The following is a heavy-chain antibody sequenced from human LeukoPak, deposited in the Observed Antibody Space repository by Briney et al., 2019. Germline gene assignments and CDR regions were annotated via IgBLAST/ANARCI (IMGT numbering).Heavy chain of an antibody. V-gene: IGHV3-30*18. CDR3: AKDQRPDGARYYFDY. J-gene: IGHJ4*02. D-gene: IGHD1-26*01. CDR2: ISYDGSNK. Sequence: GGSLRLSCAASGFTFSSYGMHWVRQAPGKGLEWVAVISYDGSNKYYADSVKGRFTISRDNSKNTLYLQMNSLRAEDTAVYYCAKDQRPDGARYYFDYWGQGTLVAVSS. CDR1: GFTFSSYG.